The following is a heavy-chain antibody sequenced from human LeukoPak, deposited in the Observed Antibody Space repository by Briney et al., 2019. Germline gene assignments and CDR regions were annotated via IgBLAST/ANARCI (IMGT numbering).Heavy chain of an antibody. Sequence: SETLSLTCTVSGGSISSYYWSWIRQPPGKGLEWIGYIYYSGSTNYNPSLKSRVTISVDTSKNQFSLKLSSVTAADTAVYYCARDSSSWYDYWGQGTLVTVSS. CDR3: ARDSSSWYDY. V-gene: IGHV4-59*01. CDR2: IYYSGST. J-gene: IGHJ4*02. CDR1: GGSISSYY. D-gene: IGHD6-13*01.